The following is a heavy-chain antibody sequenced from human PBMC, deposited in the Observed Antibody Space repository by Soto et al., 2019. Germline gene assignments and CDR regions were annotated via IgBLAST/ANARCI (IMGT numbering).Heavy chain of an antibody. V-gene: IGHV1-18*01. CDR1: GYTFTSYG. D-gene: IGHD2-21*02. J-gene: IGHJ4*02. Sequence: ASVKVSCKTSGYTFTSYGISWVRQAPGQGLEWMGWISAYNGNTNYAQKLQGRVTITRDTSASTAYMELSSLRSEDTAVYYCARSIVVVTALDYWGQGTLVTVSS. CDR2: ISAYNGNT. CDR3: ARSIVVVTALDY.